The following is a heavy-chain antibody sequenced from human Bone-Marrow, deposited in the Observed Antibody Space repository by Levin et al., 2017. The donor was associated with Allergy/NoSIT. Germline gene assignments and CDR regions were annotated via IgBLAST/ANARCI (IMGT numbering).Heavy chain of an antibody. D-gene: IGHD5-18*01. CDR3: ARVARTGDTAMVTLHSAVDY. CDR1: GFTFSSYA. V-gene: IGHV3-30-3*01. Sequence: GESLKISCAASGFTFSSYAMHWVRQAPGKGLEWVAVISYDGSNKYYADSVKGRFTISRDNSKNTLYLQMNSLRAEDTAVYYCARVARTGDTAMVTLHSAVDYWGQGTLVTVSS. CDR2: ISYDGSNK. J-gene: IGHJ4*02.